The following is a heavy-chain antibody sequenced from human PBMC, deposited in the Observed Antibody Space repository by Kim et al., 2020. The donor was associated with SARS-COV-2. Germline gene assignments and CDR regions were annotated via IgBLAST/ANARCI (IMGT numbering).Heavy chain of an antibody. CDR2: ISYDGSNK. CDR1: GFTFSSYG. V-gene: IGHV3-30*18. J-gene: IGHJ4*01. D-gene: IGHD1-26*01. CDR3: AKAAASVGATSSAFDY. Sequence: GGSLRLSCAASGFTFSSYGMHWVRQAPGKGLEWVAVISYDGSNKYYADSVKGRFTISRDNSKNTLYLQMNSLRAEDTAVYYCAKAAASVGATSSAFDYWG.